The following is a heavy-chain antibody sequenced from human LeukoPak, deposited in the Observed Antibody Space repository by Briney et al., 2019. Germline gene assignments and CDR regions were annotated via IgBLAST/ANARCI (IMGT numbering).Heavy chain of an antibody. CDR2: ISYDGSKK. J-gene: IGHJ4*02. D-gene: IGHD6-19*01. CDR3: AKDSSGRMYYFDY. Sequence: GGSLRLSCAASGFTFSTYGIHWVRQAPGRGLEWVAVISYDGSKKYYADSVKGRFTISRDNSKNTLYLQMNSLRVEDTAVYYCAKDSSGRMYYFDYWGQGTLVTVSS. V-gene: IGHV3-30*18. CDR1: GFTFSTYG.